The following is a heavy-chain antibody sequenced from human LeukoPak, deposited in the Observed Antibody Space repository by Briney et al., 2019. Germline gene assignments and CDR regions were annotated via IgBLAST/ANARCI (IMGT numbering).Heavy chain of an antibody. Sequence: ASVKVSCKASGGTFSSYAISWVRQAPGQGLEWMGGIIPIFGTANYAQKFQGRVTITADESTSTACMELSSLRSEDTAVYYCARAPLGAAAGYYFDYWGQGTLVTVSS. D-gene: IGHD6-13*01. V-gene: IGHV1-69*13. CDR3: ARAPLGAAAGYYFDY. J-gene: IGHJ4*02. CDR1: GGTFSSYA. CDR2: IIPIFGTA.